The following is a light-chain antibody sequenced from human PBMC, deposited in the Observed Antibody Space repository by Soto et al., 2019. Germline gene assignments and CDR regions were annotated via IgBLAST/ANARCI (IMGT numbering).Light chain of an antibody. CDR2: GAS. Sequence: EIVLTQSPGTLSLSPGEGATLSCRASQSVYVNLAWYQQKPGQSPRLLIYGASTRATDIPDRFSGSGSDTDFALTISRLEPEDCAVYDCQQYSGSPFTFGPGTKVNIK. V-gene: IGKV3-20*01. CDR3: QQYSGSPFT. CDR1: QSVYVN. J-gene: IGKJ3*01.